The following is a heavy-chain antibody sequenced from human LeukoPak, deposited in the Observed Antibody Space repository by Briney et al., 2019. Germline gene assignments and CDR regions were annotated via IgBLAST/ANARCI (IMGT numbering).Heavy chain of an antibody. CDR1: GFTFSSYG. V-gene: IGHV3-21*01. J-gene: IGHJ4*02. CDR2: ITSGISYI. Sequence: PGGSLRLSCAASGFTFSSYGMNWVRQAPGKGLEWVSSITSGISYIYYADSVRGRFTISRDNAKNSLYLQMNSLRADDTAVYYCATGRYYYDTSGYYSDYWDQGTLVTVSS. CDR3: ATGRYYYDTSGYYSDY. D-gene: IGHD3-22*01.